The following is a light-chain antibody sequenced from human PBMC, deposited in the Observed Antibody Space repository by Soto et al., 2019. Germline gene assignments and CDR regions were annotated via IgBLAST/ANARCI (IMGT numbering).Light chain of an antibody. CDR1: NSDVGGYNY. V-gene: IGLV2-11*01. CDR3: CSYAGNSLWV. J-gene: IGLJ3*02. CDR2: DVS. Sequence: QSALTQPRSVSGSPGQSVTISCTGTNSDVGGYNYVSWYQQHRGKAPKLGIYDVSKRPSGVHDRFSGSKSGNTASLTISGLQADDEADYYFCSYAGNSLWVFGGGTKLTVL.